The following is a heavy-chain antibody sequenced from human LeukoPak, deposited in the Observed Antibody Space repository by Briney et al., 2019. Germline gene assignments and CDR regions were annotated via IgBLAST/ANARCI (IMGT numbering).Heavy chain of an antibody. CDR3: AREINLEGFDY. V-gene: IGHV4-31*03. CDR1: CGSISSGGYY. CDR2: IYYSGST. J-gene: IGHJ4*02. Sequence: PSQTLSLTCTVYCGSISSGGYYWSWIRQHPGKGLEWIGYIYYSGSTYYNPSLKSRVTISVDTSKNQFSLKLSSVTAADTAVYYCAREINLEGFDYCGQGTLVTVSS. D-gene: IGHD1-1*01.